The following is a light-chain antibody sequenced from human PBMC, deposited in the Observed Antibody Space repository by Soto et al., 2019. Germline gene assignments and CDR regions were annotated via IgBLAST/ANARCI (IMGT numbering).Light chain of an antibody. CDR2: KVA. V-gene: IGKV2-30*01. Sequence: DVGMTQSPLSLPVTLGQPASISCRSSQSLVYSDGNTYLNWIHQRPGQSPRRLIYKVADRDSGVPDRFSGSGSGTDFPLKISRVEAEDVGVYYCMQGTPWYTFGQGTKLEIK. CDR1: QSLVYSDGNTY. CDR3: MQGTPWYT. J-gene: IGKJ2*01.